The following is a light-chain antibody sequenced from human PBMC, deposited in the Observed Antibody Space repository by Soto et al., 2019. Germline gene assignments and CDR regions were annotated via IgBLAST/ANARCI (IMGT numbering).Light chain of an antibody. CDR1: PGAVTSGHY. Sequence: QAVVTQEPSLTVSPGGTVTLTCGSSPGAVTSGHYPYCFQQQPGQAPRTLIYDTSNKHSWTPARFSGSLLGGEAALTLSGAQSEDEAESYCFFSYSGARPYVFGAGTKVTVL. V-gene: IGLV7-46*01. J-gene: IGLJ1*01. CDR3: FFSYSGARPYV. CDR2: DTS.